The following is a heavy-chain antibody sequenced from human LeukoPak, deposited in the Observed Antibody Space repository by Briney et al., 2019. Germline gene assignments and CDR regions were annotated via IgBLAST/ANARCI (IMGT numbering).Heavy chain of an antibody. CDR2: IYSGGST. J-gene: IGHJ4*02. V-gene: IGHV3-66*01. D-gene: IGHD1-26*01. CDR3: AKGDTTWELPHDY. CDR1: EFSVGSNY. Sequence: GGSLRLSCAASEFSVGSNYMTWVRQAPGKGLEWVSLIYSGGSTYYADSVKGRFTISRDNSKNTLYLQMNSLRAEDTAVYYCAKGDTTWELPHDYWGQGTLVTVSS.